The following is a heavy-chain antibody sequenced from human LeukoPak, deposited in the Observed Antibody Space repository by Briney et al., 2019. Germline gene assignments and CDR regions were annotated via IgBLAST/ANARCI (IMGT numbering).Heavy chain of an antibody. J-gene: IGHJ4*02. Sequence: GGSLRLSCEASGFTFSRVGMNWVRQAPGKGLEWVAFIQYDESLKCYLGSVKGRFATSRDNSKNTVYLQMNSLRVEDTAVYYCAKDHGVVGYYDAWGQGTLVTVSS. CDR1: GFTFSRVG. V-gene: IGHV3-30*02. CDR3: AKDHGVVGYYDA. CDR2: IQYDESLK. D-gene: IGHD3-16*01.